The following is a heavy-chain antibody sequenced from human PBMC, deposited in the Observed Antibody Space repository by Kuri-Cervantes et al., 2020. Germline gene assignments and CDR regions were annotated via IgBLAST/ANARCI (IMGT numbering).Heavy chain of an antibody. J-gene: IGHJ4*02. Sequence: GESLKISCAASGFTFSSYAMSWVRQAPGKGLEWVSAISGSGGSTYYADSVKGRFTISRDNSKNTLYLQMNSLRAEDTAVYYCARDGYFESFIDYWGQGTLVTVSS. CDR3: ARDGYFESFIDY. V-gene: IGHV3-23*01. D-gene: IGHD3-9*01. CDR2: ISGSGGST. CDR1: GFTFSSYA.